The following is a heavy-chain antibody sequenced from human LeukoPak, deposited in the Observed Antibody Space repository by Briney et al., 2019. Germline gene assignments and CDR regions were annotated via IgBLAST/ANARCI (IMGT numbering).Heavy chain of an antibody. CDR3: ARDATRLFDY. CDR1: GFTFSSYE. Sequence: GRSLRLSCAASGFTFSSYEMNWVRQAPGKGLEWVSYISSSGSTIYYADSVKGRFTISRDNAKNSLYLQMNSLGAEDTAVYYCARDATRLFDYWGQGTLVTVSS. D-gene: IGHD2-15*01. J-gene: IGHJ4*02. V-gene: IGHV3-48*03. CDR2: ISSSGSTI.